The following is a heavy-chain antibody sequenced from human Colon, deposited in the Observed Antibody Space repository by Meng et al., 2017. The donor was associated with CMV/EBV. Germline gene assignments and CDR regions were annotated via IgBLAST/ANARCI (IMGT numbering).Heavy chain of an antibody. Sequence: GESLKISCAASGFSLTTYGMHWVRQAPAKGLEWVAFIRYDGTPQYYADSVKGRFTISRDISKSTLHLQMTSLRHEDTALYYCGRGLSLQVDLWGQGTLVTVSS. CDR3: GRGLSLQVDL. V-gene: IGHV3-30*02. CDR2: IRYDGTPQ. D-gene: IGHD3-9*01. CDR1: GFSLTTYG. J-gene: IGHJ4*02.